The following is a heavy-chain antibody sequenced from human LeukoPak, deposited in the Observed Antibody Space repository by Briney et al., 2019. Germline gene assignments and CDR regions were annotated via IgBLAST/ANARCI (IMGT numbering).Heavy chain of an antibody. CDR2: ISGSGGST. J-gene: IGHJ4*02. Sequence: QTGGSLRLSCAASRFTFSDYYMSWIRQAPGKGLEWVSAISGSGGSTYYADSVKGRFTISRDNSKNTLYLQMNSLRAEDTAVYYCAKDRGHGSGSYYSSGFFDYWGQGTLVTVSS. D-gene: IGHD3-10*01. CDR1: RFTFSDYY. CDR3: AKDRGHGSGSYYSSGFFDY. V-gene: IGHV3-23*01.